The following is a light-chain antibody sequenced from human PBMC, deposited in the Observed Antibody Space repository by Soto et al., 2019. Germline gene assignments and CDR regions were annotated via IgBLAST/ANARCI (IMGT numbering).Light chain of an antibody. V-gene: IGLV1-40*01. CDR3: QSYDSSLSISV. Sequence: QSVLTQPPSVSGAPGQRVSISCTGTSSNIGAGYDVHWYQHLPGTAPKLLIFGDINRPSGFPDRFSGSKSGTSASLAITGLQAEDEADYYCQSYDSSLSISVFGGGTPLTVL. CDR1: SSNIGAGYD. J-gene: IGLJ2*01. CDR2: GDI.